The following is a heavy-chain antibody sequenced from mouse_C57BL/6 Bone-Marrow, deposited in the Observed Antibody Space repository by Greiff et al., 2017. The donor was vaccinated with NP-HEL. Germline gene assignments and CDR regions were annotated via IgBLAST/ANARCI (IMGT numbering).Heavy chain of an antibody. D-gene: IGHD1-1*01. J-gene: IGHJ1*03. Sequence: QVQLQQSGAELVRPGTSVKVSCKASGYAFTNYLIEWVKQRPGQGLEWIGVINPGSGGTNYNEKFKGKANLTADKSSSTAYMQLSSLTSEDSAVYFCARYYYGSSYWYFDVWGTGTTVTVSS. CDR3: ARYYYGSSYWYFDV. CDR2: INPGSGGT. CDR1: GYAFTNYL. V-gene: IGHV1-54*01.